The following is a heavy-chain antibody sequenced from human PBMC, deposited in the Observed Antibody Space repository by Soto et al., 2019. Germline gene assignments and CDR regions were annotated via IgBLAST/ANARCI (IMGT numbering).Heavy chain of an antibody. CDR1: GGSVSNSSHY. CDR2: VYYTGST. D-gene: IGHD3-3*01. Sequence: PSETLSLTCTVSGGSVSNSSHYWTWIRPPPGKGLEWIGYVYYTGSTNSNPSLHSRVTISGDTSKNQFSLTLSSVTAADTVVYYCARGDGFWSGYAYLNYWGQGTPVTVSS. J-gene: IGHJ4*02. V-gene: IGHV4-61*01. CDR3: ARGDGFWSGYAYLNY.